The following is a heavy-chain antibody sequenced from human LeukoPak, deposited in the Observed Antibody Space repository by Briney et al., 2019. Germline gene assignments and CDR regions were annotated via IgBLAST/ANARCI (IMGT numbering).Heavy chain of an antibody. D-gene: IGHD3-22*01. CDR1: GFTFSSYS. Sequence: GGSLRLSCAASGFTFSSYSMNWVRQAPGKGLEWVSSISSSSSYIYYADSVKGRFTISRDNAKNSLYLQMKSLRAEDTAVYYCARGTGYYDSSGYYSSLHAFDIWGQGTMVTVSS. J-gene: IGHJ3*02. CDR2: ISSSSSYI. CDR3: ARGTGYYDSSGYYSSLHAFDI. V-gene: IGHV3-21*01.